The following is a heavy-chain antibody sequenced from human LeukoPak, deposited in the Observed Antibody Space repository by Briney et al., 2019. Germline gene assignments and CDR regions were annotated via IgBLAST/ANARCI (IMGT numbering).Heavy chain of an antibody. V-gene: IGHV4-4*07. CDR2: IYTSGST. CDR1: GGSISSYH. D-gene: IGHD6-13*01. Sequence: SETLSLTCTVSGGSISSYHWSWIRQPAGKGLEWIGRIYTSGSTNYNPSLKSRVTMSVDTSKNQFSLKLSSVTAADTAVYYCARDLGQQLVSNWFDPWGQGTLVTVSS. CDR3: ARDLGQQLVSNWFDP. J-gene: IGHJ5*02.